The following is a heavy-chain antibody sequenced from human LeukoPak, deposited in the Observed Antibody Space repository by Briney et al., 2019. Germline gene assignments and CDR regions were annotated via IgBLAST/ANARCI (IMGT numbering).Heavy chain of an antibody. CDR1: GFTFSNYW. D-gene: IGHD1-26*01. CDR2: INQDGSEK. V-gene: IGHV3-7*01. J-gene: IGHJ4*02. Sequence: GGSLRLSCAASGFTFSNYWMSWVRQAPGKGLEWVTNINQDGSEKYYVDSVKGRITISRDNAKNSLYLQMNSPRAEDTAVYYCARESHATFDYWGQGTLVIVSS. CDR3: ARESHATFDY.